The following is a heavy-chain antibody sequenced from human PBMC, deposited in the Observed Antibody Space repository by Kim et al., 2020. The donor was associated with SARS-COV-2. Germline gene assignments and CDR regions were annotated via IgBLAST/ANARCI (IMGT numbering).Heavy chain of an antibody. CDR2: K. Sequence: KYYADSVKGRFTISRDNSKNTLYLQMNSLRAEDTAVDYCARGRQVYYFDYWGQGTLVTVSS. CDR3: ARGRQVYYFDY. J-gene: IGHJ4*02. V-gene: IGHV3-30*01.